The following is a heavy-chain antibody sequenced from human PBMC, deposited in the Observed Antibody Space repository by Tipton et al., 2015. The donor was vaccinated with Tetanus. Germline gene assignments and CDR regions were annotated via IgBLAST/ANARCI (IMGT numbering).Heavy chain of an antibody. CDR2: IDPNRGGT. J-gene: IGHJ6*02. D-gene: IGHD3-22*01. CDR1: GYTFTGYY. Sequence: QLVQSGAEMKKPGASVKVSCKASGYTFTGYYIYWVRQSPGQGLEWMGWIDPNRGGTVYAQKFQGRVTMTRDTSISTAYMELRSLRSDDTAVYYCARDRGDYIYYGMDVWGPGTTVTVS. CDR3: ARDRGDYIYYGMDV. V-gene: IGHV1-2*02.